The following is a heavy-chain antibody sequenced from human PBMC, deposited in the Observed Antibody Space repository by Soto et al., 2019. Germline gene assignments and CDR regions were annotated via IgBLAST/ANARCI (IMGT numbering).Heavy chain of an antibody. Sequence: QVQLVESGGGVVQPGRSLRLSCAASGFTFSNYGMHWVRQAPGKGLEWVTLISYDGSNEYYADSVKGRFTISRDNSENMLYLQMNSLTSDDTAVYYCAKDEGGIDYWGQGTLVTVSS. CDR2: ISYDGSNE. J-gene: IGHJ4*02. CDR3: AKDEGGIDY. CDR1: GFTFSNYG. V-gene: IGHV3-30*18. D-gene: IGHD1-26*01.